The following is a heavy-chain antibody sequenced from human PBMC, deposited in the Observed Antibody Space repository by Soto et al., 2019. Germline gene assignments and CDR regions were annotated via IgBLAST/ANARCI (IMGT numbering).Heavy chain of an antibody. J-gene: IGHJ4*02. CDR2: IRSKANSYAT. CDR3: TSADY. Sequence: EVQLVESGGGLVQPGGSLKLSCAASGFTFSGSAMHWVRQASGKGLEWVGRIRSKANSYATAYAASVKGRFTICRDDSNITAYLQMHRLKTVDTAVYYCTSADYWGQGTLVTVSS. CDR1: GFTFSGSA. V-gene: IGHV3-73*02.